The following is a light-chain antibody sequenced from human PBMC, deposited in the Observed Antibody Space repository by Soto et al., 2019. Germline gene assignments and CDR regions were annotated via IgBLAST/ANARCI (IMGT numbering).Light chain of an antibody. Sequence: AIQLTQSPSSLSASVGDRVTITCRASQGISSALAWYQQKPGTAPKLLIYDASSLESGVPSRFNGSGSGTDFTLTISSLQPEDFATYYCQQFNNYPLTFGGGTKVEIK. V-gene: IGKV1D-13*01. CDR1: QGISSA. CDR2: DAS. CDR3: QQFNNYPLT. J-gene: IGKJ4*01.